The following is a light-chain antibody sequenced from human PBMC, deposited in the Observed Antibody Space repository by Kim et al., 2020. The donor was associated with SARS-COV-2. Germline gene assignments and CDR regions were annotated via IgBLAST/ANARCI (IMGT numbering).Light chain of an antibody. V-gene: IGLV7-43*01. CDR2: STD. J-gene: IGLJ3*02. CDR3: LLYYGSQLGV. Sequence: GGTVTLTWSSSTGAVTSAHHSNWFQQKPGQAPRPLIYSTDNKHSWTPARFSGSLLGGKAALTLSGVKPEDEADYYCLLYYGSQLGVFGGGTQLTVL. CDR1: TGAVTSAHH.